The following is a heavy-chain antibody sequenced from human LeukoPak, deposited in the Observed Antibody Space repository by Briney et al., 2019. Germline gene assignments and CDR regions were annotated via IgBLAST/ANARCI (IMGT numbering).Heavy chain of an antibody. Sequence: GGSLRLSCAASGFTFSSYSMNWVRQAPGKGLEWVSYISSSSSTIYYADSVKGRFTISRDNAKNSLYLQMNSLRAEDTAVYYCARDTAFGEMATIVGSFDYWGQGTLVTVSS. V-gene: IGHV3-48*01. CDR1: GFTFSSYS. D-gene: IGHD5-24*01. CDR2: ISSSSSTI. J-gene: IGHJ4*02. CDR3: ARDTAFGEMATIVGSFDY.